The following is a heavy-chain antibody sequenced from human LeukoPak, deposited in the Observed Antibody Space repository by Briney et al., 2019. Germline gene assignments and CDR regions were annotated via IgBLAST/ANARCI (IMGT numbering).Heavy chain of an antibody. CDR3: ARASPGYSSGWRAYYYGMDV. CDR2: ISSSSSTI. V-gene: IGHV3-48*02. J-gene: IGHJ6*02. Sequence: PGGSLRLSCAASGFTFSSYSMNWVRQAPGKGPEWVSYISSSSSTIYYADSVKGRFTISRGNAKNSLYLQMNSLRDEDTAVYYCARASPGYSSGWRAYYYGMDVWGQGTTVTVSS. D-gene: IGHD6-19*01. CDR1: GFTFSSYS.